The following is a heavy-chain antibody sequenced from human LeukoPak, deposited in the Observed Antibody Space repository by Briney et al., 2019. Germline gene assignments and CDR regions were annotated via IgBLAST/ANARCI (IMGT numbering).Heavy chain of an antibody. CDR3: AKSPQGVYVYYFDY. CDR2: ISGSGGST. V-gene: IGHV3-23*01. Sequence: GGSLRLSCAASGFTFSSYAMGWVRQAPGKGLEWVSAISGSGGSTYYADSVKGRFTISRDNSKNTLYLQMNSLRAEDTAVYYCAKSPQGVYVYYFDYWGQGTLVTVSS. CDR1: GFTFSSYA. D-gene: IGHD2-8*01. J-gene: IGHJ4*02.